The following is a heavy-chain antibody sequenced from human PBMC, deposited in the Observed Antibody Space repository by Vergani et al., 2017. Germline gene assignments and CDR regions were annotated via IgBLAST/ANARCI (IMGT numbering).Heavy chain of an antibody. CDR1: GYTFTGYY. D-gene: IGHD3-16*01. CDR2: INPNSGGT. CDR3: ARAATFRISVQSYYFDY. V-gene: IGHV1-2*02. Sequence: QVQLVQSGAEVKKPGASVKVSCKASGYTFTGYYMHWVRQAPGQGLEWMGWINPNSGGTNYAQKFQGRVTMTRDTSTSTGYMELSSLRSEDTAVYYCARAATFRISVQSYYFDYWGQGTLVTVSS. J-gene: IGHJ4*02.